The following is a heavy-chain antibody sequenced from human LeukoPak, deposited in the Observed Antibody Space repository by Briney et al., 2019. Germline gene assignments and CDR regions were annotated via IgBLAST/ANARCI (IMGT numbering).Heavy chain of an antibody. V-gene: IGHV3-30-3*01. CDR1: GFTFSSYA. J-gene: IGHJ3*02. D-gene: IGHD4-17*01. Sequence: GRSLRLSCAASGFTFSSYAMHWVRQAPGKGLEWVAVISYDGSNKYYADSVKGRFTISRDNPKNTMYLQMNSLRAEDTAVYYCARDYGADAFDIWGQGTMVTVSS. CDR3: ARDYGADAFDI. CDR2: ISYDGSNK.